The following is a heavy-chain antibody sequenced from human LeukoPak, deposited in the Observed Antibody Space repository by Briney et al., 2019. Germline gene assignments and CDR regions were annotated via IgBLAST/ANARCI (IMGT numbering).Heavy chain of an antibody. Sequence: PSETLSLTCTVSGGSISSGGYYWSWIRQHPGKGLEWIGYIYYSGSTYYNPSLKSRVTISVDTSKNQFSLKLSPVTAADTAVYYCARSRNQWLTVVDYWGQGTLVTVSS. J-gene: IGHJ4*02. D-gene: IGHD6-19*01. CDR2: IYYSGST. CDR1: GGSISSGGYY. V-gene: IGHV4-31*03. CDR3: ARSRNQWLTVVDY.